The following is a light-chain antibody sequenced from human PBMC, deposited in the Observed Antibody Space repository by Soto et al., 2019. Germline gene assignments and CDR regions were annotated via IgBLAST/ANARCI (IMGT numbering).Light chain of an antibody. CDR3: QQRDGWLGT. CDR1: QSVSNY. Sequence: EIVLTQSPATLSLSPGERATLSCRASQSVSNYLAWYQQKPGQAPRLLIYDASKRATGIPARFSGSGSGTDFPLTISSLEPEDFAVDYCQQRDGWLGTFGQGTKLEIK. V-gene: IGKV3-11*01. J-gene: IGKJ2*01. CDR2: DAS.